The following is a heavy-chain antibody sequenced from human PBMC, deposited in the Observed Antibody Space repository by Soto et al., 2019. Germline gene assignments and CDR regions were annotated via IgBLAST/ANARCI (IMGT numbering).Heavy chain of an antibody. CDR2: ISWDGGST. J-gene: IGHJ4*02. CDR3: AKASARQWPAVY. D-gene: IGHD6-19*01. CDR1: GFTFDDYA. V-gene: IGHV3-43D*03. Sequence: LSLTCAASGFTFDDYAMHWVRQAPGKGLEWVSLISWDGGSTYYADSVKGRFTISRDNSKNSLYLQMNSLRAEDTALYYCAKASARQWPAVYWGQGTLVTVSS.